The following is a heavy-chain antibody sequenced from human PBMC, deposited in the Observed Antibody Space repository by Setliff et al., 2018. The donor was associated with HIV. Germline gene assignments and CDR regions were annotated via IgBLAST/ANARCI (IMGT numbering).Heavy chain of an antibody. Sequence: RASVKVSCKASGYTFTSYGISWVRQAPGQGLEWMGWISAYNGNTNYAQKLQGRVTMTTDTSTSTAYMELRSLRSDDTAVYYCATLFGYGDYEYFQHWGQGTLVTVSS. CDR1: GYTFTSYG. D-gene: IGHD4-17*01. V-gene: IGHV1-18*01. J-gene: IGHJ1*01. CDR2: ISAYNGNT. CDR3: ATLFGYGDYEYFQH.